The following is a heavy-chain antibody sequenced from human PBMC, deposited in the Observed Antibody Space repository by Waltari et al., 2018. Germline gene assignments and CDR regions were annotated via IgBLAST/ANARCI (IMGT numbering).Heavy chain of an antibody. J-gene: IGHJ4*02. V-gene: IGHV1-2*06. CDR1: GYTFTGYY. CDR2: INPNSGGT. Sequence: QVQLVQSGAEVKKPGASVKVSCKASGYTFTGYYMHWVRQAPGQGLEWMGRINPNSGGTNDAQNVQGRVTMTRDTSISTAYMELSRLRSDDTAVYYCASYGYSSSWNLHWGQGTLVTVSS. CDR3: ASYGYSSSWNLH. D-gene: IGHD6-13*01.